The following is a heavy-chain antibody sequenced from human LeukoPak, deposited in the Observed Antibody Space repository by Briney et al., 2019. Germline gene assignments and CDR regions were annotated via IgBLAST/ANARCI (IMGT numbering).Heavy chain of an antibody. D-gene: IGHD2-2*01. CDR3: ARADVVVVPAAMVFYYYYMDV. V-gene: IGHV3-21*01. Sequence: PGGSLRLSCAASGFTFSSYSMNWVRQAPGKGLEWVSSISSSSSYIYYADSVKGRFTISRDNAKNSLYLQMNSLRAEDTAVYYCARADVVVVPAAMVFYYYYMDVWGKGTTVTISS. J-gene: IGHJ6*03. CDR2: ISSSSSYI. CDR1: GFTFSSYS.